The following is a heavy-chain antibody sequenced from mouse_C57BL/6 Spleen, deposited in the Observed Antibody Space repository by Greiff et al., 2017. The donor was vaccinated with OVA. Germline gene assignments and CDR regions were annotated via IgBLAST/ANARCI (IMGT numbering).Heavy chain of an antibody. CDR2: INPYNGDT. V-gene: IGHV1-20*01. J-gene: IGHJ4*01. D-gene: IGHD2-1*01. CDR3: ARGNGNYGYAMDY. CDR1: GYSFTGYF. Sequence: AQLQQSGPELVKPGDSVKISCKASGYSFTGYFMNWVMQSHGKSLEWIGRINPYNGDTFYNQKFKGKATLSVDKSSSTAHMELRSLTSEDSAVYYCARGNGNYGYAMDYWGQGTSVTVSS.